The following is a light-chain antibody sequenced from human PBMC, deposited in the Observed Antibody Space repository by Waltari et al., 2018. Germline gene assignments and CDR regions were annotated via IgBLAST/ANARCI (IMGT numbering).Light chain of an antibody. J-gene: IGKJ1*01. Sequence: DIQMTQSPSSLSASIGNRVTITCRASQGINAFVAWYQHKSGKVPKLLLYAASRLATGVPSRFSGRGSGTDYTLTISSLQPEDSATYYCQHFFTSPRTFGQGTKVEIK. V-gene: IGKV1-NL1*01. CDR1: QGINAF. CDR3: QHFFTSPRT. CDR2: AAS.